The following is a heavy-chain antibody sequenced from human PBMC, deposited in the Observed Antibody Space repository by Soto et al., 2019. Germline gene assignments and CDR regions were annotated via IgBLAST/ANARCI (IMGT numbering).Heavy chain of an antibody. D-gene: IGHD2-2*03. V-gene: IGHV1-69*13. CDR3: ASGYCSTSTCRRTGGYVYFDY. CDR2: IIPMSGTA. J-gene: IGHJ4*02. CDR1: GGTFSRYA. Sequence: SVKVSCKASGGTFSRYAIDWLRQAPGQGLEWMGGIIPMSGTANYAQKFQGRVTITADESTSTAHMELNSLRSEDTAVYYCASGYCSTSTCRRTGGYVYFDYWGQGTLVTVSS.